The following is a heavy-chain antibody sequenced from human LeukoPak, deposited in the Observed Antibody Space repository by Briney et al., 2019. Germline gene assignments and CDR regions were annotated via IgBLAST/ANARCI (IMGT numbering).Heavy chain of an antibody. CDR2: IRSSIYGGTP. J-gene: IGHJ4*02. V-gene: IGHV3-49*03. Sequence: GGSLRLSRTSSGFTFREFAVSWFRQAPGKGLEWIGFIRSSIYGGTPKAAASVKGRFIFSRDDSKGVAYPRMNSLKTEDTAVYYCSREWGNGNDLRPDYWGQGTLVTVSS. CDR1: GFTFREFA. D-gene: IGHD1-1*01. CDR3: SREWGNGNDLRPDY.